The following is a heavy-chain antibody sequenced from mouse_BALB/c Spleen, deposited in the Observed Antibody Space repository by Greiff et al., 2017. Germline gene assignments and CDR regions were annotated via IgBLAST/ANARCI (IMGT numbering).Heavy chain of an antibody. D-gene: IGHD2-4*01. CDR1: GYAFTNYL. CDR2: INPGSGGT. V-gene: IGHV1-54*01. J-gene: IGHJ4*01. Sequence: QVQLQQSGVELVRPGTSVKVSCKASGYAFTNYLIEWVKQRPGQGLEWIGVINPGSGGTNYNEKFKGKATLTADKSSSTAYMQLSSLTSDDSAVYFCARRDYDYEAYAMDYWGQGTTVTVSS. CDR3: ARRDYDYEAYAMDY.